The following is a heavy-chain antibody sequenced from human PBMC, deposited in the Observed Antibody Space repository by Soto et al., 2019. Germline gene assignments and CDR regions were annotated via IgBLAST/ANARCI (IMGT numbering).Heavy chain of an antibody. CDR1: AESVSSGFYY. V-gene: IGHV4-61*01. J-gene: IGHJ6*02. CDR2: ILSSGRS. Sequence: SETLSLTCTVSAESVSSGFYYWNWIRKAPGKGREWIGSILSSGRSNYNPSLKSRVSMSVDTSKNQFSLRLTSVGAADSAIYYCARVVRCTRSGCYYLAMDVWGQGTTVTVSS. CDR3: ARVVRCTRSGCYYLAMDV. D-gene: IGHD2-15*01.